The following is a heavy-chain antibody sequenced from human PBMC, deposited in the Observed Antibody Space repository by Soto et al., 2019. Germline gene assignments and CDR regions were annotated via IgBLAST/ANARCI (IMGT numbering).Heavy chain of an antibody. Sequence: ASVKVSCKASGYTFTSYGISWVRQAPGQGLEWMGWISAYNGNTNYAQKLQGRVTMTTDTSTSTAYMELRSLRSDDTAVYYCATQGYYDILPGYYYYGMDVWGQGTTVTVSS. CDR2: ISAYNGNT. CDR1: GYTFTSYG. CDR3: ATQGYYDILPGYYYYGMDV. D-gene: IGHD3-9*01. J-gene: IGHJ6*02. V-gene: IGHV1-18*01.